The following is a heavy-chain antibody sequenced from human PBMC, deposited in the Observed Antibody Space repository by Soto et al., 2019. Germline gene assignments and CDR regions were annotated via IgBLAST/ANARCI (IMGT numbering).Heavy chain of an antibody. Sequence: SETLSLTCSVSAEFISGSSNYWGWIRLTPGKGLEWLGSIHYSGNTWDNLSLKGRVNISVDTSENQYHLYLKSLTAADTAVSYCDRHYNVFLLFGESPCCMDVWGQGTTVTVSS. D-gene: IGHD3-10*02. V-gene: IGHV4-39*01. CDR1: AEFISGSSNY. J-gene: IGHJ6*02. CDR3: DRHYNVFLLFGESPCCMDV. CDR2: IHYSGNT.